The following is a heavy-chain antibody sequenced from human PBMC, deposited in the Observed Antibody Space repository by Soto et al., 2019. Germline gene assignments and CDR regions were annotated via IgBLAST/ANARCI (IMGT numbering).Heavy chain of an antibody. V-gene: IGHV3-21*01. CDR2: ISSSSSYI. D-gene: IGHD3-9*01. CDR1: GFTFSSYS. CDR3: ARDLRWSQGMDYDILTGYTLDAFDI. Sequence: PGGSLRLSCAASGFTFSSYSMNWVRQAPGKGLEWVSSISSSSSYIYYADSVKGRFTISRDNAKNSLYLQMNSLRAEDTAVYYCARDLRWSQGMDYDILTGYTLDAFDIWGQGTMVTVAS. J-gene: IGHJ3*02.